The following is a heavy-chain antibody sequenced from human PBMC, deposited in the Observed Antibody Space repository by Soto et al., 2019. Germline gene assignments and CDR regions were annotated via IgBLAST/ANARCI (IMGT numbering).Heavy chain of an antibody. CDR2: VSYSGST. D-gene: IGHD3-10*01. CDR1: GGSISSYY. V-gene: IGHV4-59*12. J-gene: IGHJ4*02. Sequence: SETLSLTCTVSGGSISSYYWSWIRQPPGKGLEWIGDVSYSGSTSYNPSLESRITISVDNAKNTLDLQMNSLKDEDTAIYYCARGSGVADYWGQGILVTVSS. CDR3: ARGSGVADY.